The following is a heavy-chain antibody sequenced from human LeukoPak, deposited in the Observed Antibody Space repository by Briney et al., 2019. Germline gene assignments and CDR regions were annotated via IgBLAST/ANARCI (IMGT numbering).Heavy chain of an antibody. CDR1: GFTFSSYG. J-gene: IGHJ3*01. V-gene: IGHV3-30*02. CDR2: IRYDGSNK. Sequence: GGSLRLSCAASGFTFSSYGMHWVRQAPGKGLEWVAFIRYDGSNKYYADSVKGRFTISRDNSKNTLYLQMNSLRAEDTAVYYCAKDYCSSTSCYPDDAFDVWGQGIMVTVSS. D-gene: IGHD2-2*01. CDR3: AKDYCSSTSCYPDDAFDV.